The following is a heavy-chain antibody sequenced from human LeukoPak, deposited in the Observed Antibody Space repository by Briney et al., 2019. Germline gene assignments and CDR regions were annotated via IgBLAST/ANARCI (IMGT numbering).Heavy chain of an antibody. CDR1: GFTVSSNY. CDR3: AKIAGISSNSIDY. D-gene: IGHD6-13*01. Sequence: GGSLRLSCAASGFTVSSNYMSWVRQAPGKGLEWVSAISGSGGSTYYADSVKGRFTISRDNSKNTLYLQMNSLRAEDTAVYYCAKIAGISSNSIDYWGQGTLVTVSS. CDR2: ISGSGGST. V-gene: IGHV3-23*01. J-gene: IGHJ4*02.